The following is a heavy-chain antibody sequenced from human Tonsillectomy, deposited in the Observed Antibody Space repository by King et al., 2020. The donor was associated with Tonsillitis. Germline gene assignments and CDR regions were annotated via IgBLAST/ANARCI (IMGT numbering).Heavy chain of an antibody. CDR3: ARGTYSSSWAYMDV. D-gene: IGHD6-13*01. CDR2: INPNRGGT. V-gene: IGHV1-2*02. J-gene: IGHJ6*03. Sequence: QLVQSGPEVKKPGASVKVSCKASGETFTGSDRHGGRQAPGQGLEWRGWINPNRGGTKYAQKFQGRVTMTRDTSISTAYMELSRLRSDDTAVYYCARGTYSSSWAYMDVWGKGTTVTVSS. CDR1: GETFTGSD.